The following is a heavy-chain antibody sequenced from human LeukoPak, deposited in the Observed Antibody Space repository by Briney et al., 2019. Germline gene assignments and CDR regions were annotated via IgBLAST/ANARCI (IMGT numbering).Heavy chain of an antibody. J-gene: IGHJ4*02. D-gene: IGHD6-13*01. CDR3: ASQTWGIAAAGTADY. V-gene: IGHV1-69*05. Sequence: GASVKVSCKASGYTFTGYYMHWVRQAPGQGLEWMGGIIPIFGTANYAQKFQGRVTITTDESTSTAYMELSSLRSEDTAVYYCASQTWGIAAAGTADYWGQGTLVTVSS. CDR1: GYTFTGYY. CDR2: IIPIFGTA.